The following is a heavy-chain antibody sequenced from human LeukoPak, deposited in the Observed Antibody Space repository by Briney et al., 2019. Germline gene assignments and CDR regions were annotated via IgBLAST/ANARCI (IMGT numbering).Heavy chain of an antibody. CDR1: GFTFSSYW. V-gene: IGHV3-7*03. J-gene: IGHJ4*02. Sequence: GGSLRLSCAASGFTFSSYWMSWVRQAPGKGLGWVANIKQDGSEKYYVDSVKGRFTISRDNAKNSLYLQMNSLRAEDTAVYYCAREIPLGNYYGSGSYYPYFDYWGQGTLVTVSS. CDR3: AREIPLGNYYGSGSYYPYFDY. D-gene: IGHD3-10*01. CDR2: IKQDGSEK.